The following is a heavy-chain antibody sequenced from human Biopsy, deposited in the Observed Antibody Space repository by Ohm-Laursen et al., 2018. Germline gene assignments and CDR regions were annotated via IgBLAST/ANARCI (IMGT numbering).Heavy chain of an antibody. CDR3: ARGMRSSGWPYFDS. Sequence: GTLSLTCAVYGGSFNGYFWSWIRQPPGKGLEWIGDITQSGSTNYSPSPKSRATISVDTAKKQFSLKLSSVTAADTAIYYCARGMRSSGWPYFDSWGQGTLVTVSS. V-gene: IGHV4-34*01. CDR1: GGSFNGYF. D-gene: IGHD6-19*01. CDR2: ITQSGST. J-gene: IGHJ4*02.